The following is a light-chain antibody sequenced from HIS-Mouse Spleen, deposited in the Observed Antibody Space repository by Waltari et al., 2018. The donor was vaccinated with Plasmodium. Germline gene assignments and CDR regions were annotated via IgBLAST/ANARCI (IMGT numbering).Light chain of an antibody. J-gene: IGLJ2*01. CDR1: SSDVGGDNH. CDR3: CSYAGSYTLV. CDR2: DVS. Sequence: QSALTQPRSVSGSPGQSVPISCTGNSSDVGGDNHVPWYQQHPGKAPKLMIYDVSKRPSGVPDRFSGSKSGNTASLTISGLQAEDEADYYCCSYAGSYTLVFGGGTKLTVL. V-gene: IGLV2-11*01.